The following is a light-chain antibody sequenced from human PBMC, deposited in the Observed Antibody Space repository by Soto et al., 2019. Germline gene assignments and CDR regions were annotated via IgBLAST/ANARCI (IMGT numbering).Light chain of an antibody. J-gene: IGKJ1*01. Sequence: TVLTLSPATLSVSPGERASLSCRASQSVSINLAWYQQKPGQAPRLLIYGASTRATGIPARFSGSGSGTEFTLTINSLQSEDFAVYYCQEYDNWPPEGTFGQGTKVDIK. CDR1: QSVSIN. V-gene: IGKV3-15*01. CDR2: GAS. CDR3: QEYDNWPPEGT.